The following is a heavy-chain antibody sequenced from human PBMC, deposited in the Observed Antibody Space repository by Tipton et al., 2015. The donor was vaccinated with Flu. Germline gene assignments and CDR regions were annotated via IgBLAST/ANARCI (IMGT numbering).Heavy chain of an antibody. J-gene: IGHJ5*02. CDR2: IYSGGNT. Sequence: LRLSCTVSGGSINSNDYTWNWVRQHPGKGLEWIGHIYSGGNTYYNPSLKSPVTISLDTSKNQFSLKLRSVTAADTAMYFCARDLGDFPSPVPNWFDPWGRGTLVTVSS. D-gene: IGHD3-16*01. V-gene: IGHV4-30-4*08. CDR1: GGSINSNDYT. CDR3: ARDLGDFPSPVPNWFDP.